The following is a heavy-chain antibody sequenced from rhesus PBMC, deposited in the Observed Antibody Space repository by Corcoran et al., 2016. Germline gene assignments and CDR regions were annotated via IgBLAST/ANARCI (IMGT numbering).Heavy chain of an antibody. CDR1: GGAVSSSNW. D-gene: IGHD6-19*01. V-gene: IGHV4-65*01. CDR2: VSGSSGST. Sequence: QVQLQESGPGLLKPSETLSLTCAVSGGAVSSSNWWSWIRQPPGKGLEWIGYVSGSSGSTYYNPSLKSRVTISIDTSKNQVCLRLSSVTAAYTAVYYCASGPANFDYWGQVVLVTVSS. CDR3: ASGPANFDY. J-gene: IGHJ4*01.